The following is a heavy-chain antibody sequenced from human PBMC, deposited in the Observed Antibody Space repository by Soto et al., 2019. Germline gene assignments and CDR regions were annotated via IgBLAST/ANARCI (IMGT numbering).Heavy chain of an antibody. CDR3: AAKSGFPYYFDH. CDR1: GGTFNNCA. J-gene: IGHJ4*02. Sequence: QVQLVQSGPEVKKPGSSVKVSCKSSGGTFNNCAFNWVRQAPGQGLEWMAGIIPVFVTPHYAQRFQGRVTITADESKSTAYMELTSLTSEDTAVYFCAAKSGFPYYFDHWGQGTMVTVSS. V-gene: IGHV1-69*01. D-gene: IGHD3-3*01. CDR2: IIPVFVTP.